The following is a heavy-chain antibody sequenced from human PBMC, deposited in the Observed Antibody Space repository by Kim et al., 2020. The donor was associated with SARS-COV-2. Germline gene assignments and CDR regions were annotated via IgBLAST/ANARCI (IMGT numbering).Heavy chain of an antibody. CDR1: GGTVSSYA. D-gene: IGHD3-22*01. Sequence: SVKVSCKASGGTVSSYAISWVRQAPGQGLEWMGGIITIFGTANYAQKFQGRVTITADESTSTAYMELSSLRSEDTAVYYCASAGPITMIVVVIPGLGYYYGMFVCCQGTTVTVPS. CDR3: ASAGPITMIVVVIPGLGYYYGMFV. CDR2: IITIFGTA. J-gene: IGHJ6*02. V-gene: IGHV1-69*13.